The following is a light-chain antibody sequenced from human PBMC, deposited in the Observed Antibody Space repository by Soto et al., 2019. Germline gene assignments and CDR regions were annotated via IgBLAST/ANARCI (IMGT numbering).Light chain of an antibody. J-gene: IGKJ1*01. CDR1: QSVSSN. V-gene: IGKV3-15*01. CDR3: QQYNSWPPWT. CDR2: AAS. Sequence: EIVLTQSPATLSASAGEGATLSCRASQSVSSNLAWYQQRFGQAPRLLVYAASTRATGIPARFSGSGSGTEFTLTISSPQSEDFAVYYCQQYNSWPPWTFGQGTKVEI.